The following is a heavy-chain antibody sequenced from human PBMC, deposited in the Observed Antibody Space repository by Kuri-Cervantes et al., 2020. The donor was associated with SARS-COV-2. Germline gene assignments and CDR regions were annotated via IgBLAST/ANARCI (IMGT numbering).Heavy chain of an antibody. CDR2: ISSDGKNK. CDR1: GFNFSTTD. Sequence: GGSLRLSGVASGFNFSTTDMHWVRQAPGKGLEWVTFISSDGKNKKCMASGKGRFTISRDYSQNTLHLQMKSLRDEDTAIYYCAKDRAGVHDFWGQGTLVTVSS. CDR3: AKDRAGVHDF. D-gene: IGHD2-21*01. V-gene: IGHV3-30*18. J-gene: IGHJ4*02.